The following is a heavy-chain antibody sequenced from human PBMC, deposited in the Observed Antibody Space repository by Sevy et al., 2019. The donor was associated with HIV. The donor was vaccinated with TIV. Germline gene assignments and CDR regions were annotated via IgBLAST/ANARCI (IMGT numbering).Heavy chain of an antibody. J-gene: IGHJ5*02. CDR2: IYYSGST. CDR3: ARESPLGVEWELSRPQNWFDP. V-gene: IGHV4-59*01. D-gene: IGHD1-26*01. Sequence: SESLSLTCTVFGGSISSYYWNWIRQPPGKGLEWIGYIYYSGSTNYNPSLKSQVTISVDMSKNQFSLKQSSVNSADTAVYYCARESPLGVEWELSRPQNWFDPWGQGTLVTVSS. CDR1: GGSISSYY.